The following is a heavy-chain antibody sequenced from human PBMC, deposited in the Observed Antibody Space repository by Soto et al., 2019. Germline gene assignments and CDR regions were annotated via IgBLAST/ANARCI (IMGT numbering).Heavy chain of an antibody. J-gene: IGHJ4*02. Sequence: QVHLVQSGAEVKKPGASVKVSCKGSGYAFTTYGITWVRQAPGQGLEWMGWISAHNGNTNYAQKLQGRVTVTRDTSTSTDYMELRSLSSDDTAVYYWARGRYGDYWGQGALVTVSS. CDR3: ARGRYGDY. V-gene: IGHV1-18*01. D-gene: IGHD1-1*01. CDR2: ISAHNGNT. CDR1: GYAFTTYG.